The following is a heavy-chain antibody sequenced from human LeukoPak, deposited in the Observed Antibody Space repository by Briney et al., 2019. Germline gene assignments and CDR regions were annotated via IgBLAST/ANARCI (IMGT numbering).Heavy chain of an antibody. CDR1: GYTFTSYG. Sequence: GASVKVSCKASGYTFTSYGISWVRQAPGQGLEWMGWISAYNGNTNYAQKVQGRVTMTTDTSTNTAYMELRSLGSDDTAIYYCARDCRLSGTSCYKIMDYWGQGALVTVSS. CDR2: ISAYNGNT. V-gene: IGHV1-18*01. CDR3: ARDCRLSGTSCYKIMDY. J-gene: IGHJ4*02. D-gene: IGHD2-2*02.